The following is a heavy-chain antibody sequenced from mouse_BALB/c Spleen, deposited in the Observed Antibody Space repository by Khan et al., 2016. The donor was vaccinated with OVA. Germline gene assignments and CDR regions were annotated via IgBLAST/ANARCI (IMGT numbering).Heavy chain of an antibody. Sequence: QVQLQQSGAELVKPGASVKLSCRASNYTFNSYYMYWVKQRPGQGLEWIGEINPSNGGTNFNEKFKSKATLTVDNFSTTAYMQLSSLTSEDSAVYDCTRGGYGGFAYWGQGTLVTVSA. CDR3: TRGGYGGFAY. V-gene: IGHV1S81*02. CDR2: INPSNGGT. D-gene: IGHD3-1*01. J-gene: IGHJ3*01. CDR1: NYTFNSYY.